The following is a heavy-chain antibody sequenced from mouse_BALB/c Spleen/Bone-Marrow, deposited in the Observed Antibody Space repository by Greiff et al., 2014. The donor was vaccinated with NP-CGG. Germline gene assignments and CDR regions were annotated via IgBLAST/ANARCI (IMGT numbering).Heavy chain of an antibody. D-gene: IGHD2-3*01. J-gene: IGHJ3*01. CDR3: ARDGNRPLAY. CDR2: IYPGGGGS. V-gene: IGHV1-55*01. CDR1: GYNFTNYC. Sequence: VQLQQSGADLVKPGASVKLSCKASGYNFTNYCINWVRLRPGKGLEWVGDIYPGGGGSHYNDKFKYKSTLTIDTPSSTAYMQLSSLAAEDSALYDWARDGNRPLAYWGQGTLVAVSA.